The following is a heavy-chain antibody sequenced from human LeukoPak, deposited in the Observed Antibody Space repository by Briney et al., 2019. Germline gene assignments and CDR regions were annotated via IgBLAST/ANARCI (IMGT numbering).Heavy chain of an antibody. D-gene: IGHD2/OR15-2a*01. V-gene: IGHV3-66*01. Sequence: GGSLRLSCAASEFSVGSNYMTWVRQAPGKGLEWVSLIYSGGSTYYADSVKGRFTISRDNSKNTLYLQMNSLRAEDTAVYYCAKGLLFMDVWGKGTTVTVSS. J-gene: IGHJ6*03. CDR1: EFSVGSNY. CDR3: AKGLLFMDV. CDR2: IYSGGST.